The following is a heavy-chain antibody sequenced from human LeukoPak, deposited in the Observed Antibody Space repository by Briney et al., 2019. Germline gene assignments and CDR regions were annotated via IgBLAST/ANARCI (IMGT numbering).Heavy chain of an antibody. D-gene: IGHD6-13*01. CDR1: GFTFSSYA. Sequence: GGSLRLSCAASGFTFSSYAMSWVRQAPGKGLEWVSYISDSGGSTYYADSVKGRFTISRDNAKNSLYLQMNSLRAEDTAVYYCARDSLMAAAGEGYYFDYWGQGTLVTVSS. J-gene: IGHJ4*02. CDR2: ISDSGGST. CDR3: ARDSLMAAAGEGYYFDY. V-gene: IGHV3-23*01.